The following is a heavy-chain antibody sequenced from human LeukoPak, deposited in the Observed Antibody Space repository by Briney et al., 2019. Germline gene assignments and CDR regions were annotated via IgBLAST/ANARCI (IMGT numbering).Heavy chain of an antibody. Sequence: GGSLRLSCAASGFTFSTYSMYWVRQAPGKGLEWVTLIQSDGRNKYYAESVKGRFTISRDNAKNTLFLQMNSLRTEDTAVYYCVKDGWTGYSRFENWGQGTLVTVSS. D-gene: IGHD2-15*01. CDR2: IQSDGRNK. V-gene: IGHV3-30*02. CDR3: VKDGWTGYSRFEN. CDR1: GFTFSTYS. J-gene: IGHJ4*02.